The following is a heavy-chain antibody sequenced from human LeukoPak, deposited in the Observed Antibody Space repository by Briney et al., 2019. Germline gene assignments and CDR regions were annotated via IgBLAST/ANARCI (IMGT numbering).Heavy chain of an antibody. D-gene: IGHD1-26*01. V-gene: IGHV4-59*01. CDR1: GGSISSYF. CDR3: ARVRGGSYEFWFDP. CDR2: IYYSGST. J-gene: IGHJ5*02. Sequence: SETLSLTCTVSGGSISSYFWSWIRQPPGKGLEWIGYIYYSGSTNYNPSLKSRVTISVDTSKNQFSLKLSSVTAADTAVYYCARVRGGSYEFWFDPWGQGTLVTVSS.